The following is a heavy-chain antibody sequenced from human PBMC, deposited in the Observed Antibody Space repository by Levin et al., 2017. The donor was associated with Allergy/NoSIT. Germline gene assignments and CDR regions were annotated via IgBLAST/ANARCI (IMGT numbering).Heavy chain of an antibody. J-gene: IGHJ4*02. Sequence: PGGSLRLSCAASGLIFSDYGMHWVRQAPDSGLEWVALITSDGSNTFYADSVKGRFIISRDNSRNILYLQLNSLRPEDTAVYYCASRGSFDHWGQGTLVT. D-gene: IGHD3-10*01. V-gene: IGHV3-30*03. CDR1: GLIFSDYG. CDR3: ASRGSFDH. CDR2: ITSDGSNT.